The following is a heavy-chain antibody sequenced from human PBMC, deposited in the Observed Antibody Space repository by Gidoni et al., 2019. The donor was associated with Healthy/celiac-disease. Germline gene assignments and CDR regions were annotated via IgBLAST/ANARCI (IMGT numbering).Heavy chain of an antibody. CDR1: GRSFSGYY. V-gene: IGHV4-34*01. CDR3: ARGLDYGDYVGWFDP. CDR2: INHSGST. J-gene: IGHJ5*02. Sequence: QVQLQQLRAGLLKPSETLSLTCAVYGRSFSGYYWSWIRQPLGKGLEWIGEINHSGSTNYNPSLKSRVTISVDTSKNQFSLKLSSVTAADTAVYYCARGLDYGDYVGWFDPWGQGTLVTVSS. D-gene: IGHD4-17*01.